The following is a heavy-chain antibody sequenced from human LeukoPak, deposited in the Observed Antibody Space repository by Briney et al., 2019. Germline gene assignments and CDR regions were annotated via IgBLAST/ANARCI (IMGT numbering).Heavy chain of an antibody. CDR3: ARSYYYDSSGYFGY. D-gene: IGHD3-22*01. CDR1: GFTFSSYS. Sequence: GGSLRLSCAASGFTFSSYSMNWVRQAPGKGLEWVSSISSSSSYIHYADSVKGRFTISRDNAKNSLYLQMNSLRAEDTAVYYCARSYYYDSSGYFGYWGQGTLVTVSS. J-gene: IGHJ4*02. V-gene: IGHV3-21*01. CDR2: ISSSSSYI.